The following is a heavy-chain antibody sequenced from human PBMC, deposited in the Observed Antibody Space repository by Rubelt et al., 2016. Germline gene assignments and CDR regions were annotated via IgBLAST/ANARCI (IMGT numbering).Heavy chain of an antibody. CDR1: GYTLADHG. J-gene: IGHJ4*02. CDR3: ARIFSFGVFDF. Sequence: QVQLVQSGAEVKKPGASVKVSCKASGYTLADHGISWVRQAPGQGPEWMGWISPYSDHTSYAQKFQGRVTLTADTSTGTADMELTKVRSDETAVYYCARIFSFGVFDFWGQGTLVSVSS. D-gene: IGHD3-3*01. CDR2: ISPYSDHT. V-gene: IGHV1-18*01.